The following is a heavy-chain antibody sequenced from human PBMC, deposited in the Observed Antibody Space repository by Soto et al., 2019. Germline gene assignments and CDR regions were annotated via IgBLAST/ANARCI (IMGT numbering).Heavy chain of an antibody. CDR1: GGTFSSYA. J-gene: IGHJ2*01. CDR2: IIPIFGTA. V-gene: IGHV1-69*01. CDR3: ARGGFGDGYWYFDL. D-gene: IGHD2-8*01. Sequence: QVQLVQSGAEVKKPGSSVKVSCKASGGTFSSYAISWVRQAPGQGLEWMGGIIPIFGTANYAQKFQGRVTITADESTSTADMELSSLRSEDTAVYYCARGGFGDGYWYFDLWGRGTLVTVSS.